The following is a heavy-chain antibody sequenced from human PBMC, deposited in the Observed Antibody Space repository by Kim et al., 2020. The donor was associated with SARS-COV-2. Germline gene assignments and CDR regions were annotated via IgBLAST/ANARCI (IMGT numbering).Heavy chain of an antibody. CDR1: GFTFNNYW. D-gene: IGHD4-17*01. V-gene: IGHV3-7*03. CDR2: INADGREE. CDR3: SYGHYKS. J-gene: IGHJ5*02. Sequence: GGSLRLSCDCSGFTFNNYWMNWVRQAPGKGLEWVANINADGREEYYVGSVKGRFTISRDNGKRSLYLHMSNLRAEDTAVYHCSYGHYKSWGQGTLVTVSS.